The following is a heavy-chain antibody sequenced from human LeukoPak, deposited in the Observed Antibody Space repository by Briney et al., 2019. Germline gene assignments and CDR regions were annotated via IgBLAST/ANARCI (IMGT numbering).Heavy chain of an antibody. V-gene: IGHV4-39*07. CDR3: AKVGMGLGELSSPIDY. CDR2: INHSGST. CDR1: GGSISSSSYY. Sequence: SETLSLTCTVSGGSISSSSYYWGWIRQPPGKGLEWIGEINHSGSTNYNPSLKSRVTISVDTSKNQFSLKLSSVTAADTAVYYCAKVGMGLGELSSPIDYWGQGTLVTVSS. D-gene: IGHD3-16*02. J-gene: IGHJ4*02.